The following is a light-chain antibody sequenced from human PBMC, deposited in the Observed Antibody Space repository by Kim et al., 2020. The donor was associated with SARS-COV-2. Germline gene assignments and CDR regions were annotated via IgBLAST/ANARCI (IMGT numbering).Light chain of an antibody. CDR1: QSLLHSDGKTS. CDR2: EIF. Sequence: DIVMTQTPLSLSVTPGQPASISCKSSQSLLHSDGKTSLSWCLQKPGQPPQLLIYEIFNRSSGVPDRFSGSGSGTDFTLEISRVEAEDVGVYYCLQALQLPPTFGQGTRVEIK. J-gene: IGKJ1*01. CDR3: LQALQLPPT. V-gene: IGKV2D-29*01.